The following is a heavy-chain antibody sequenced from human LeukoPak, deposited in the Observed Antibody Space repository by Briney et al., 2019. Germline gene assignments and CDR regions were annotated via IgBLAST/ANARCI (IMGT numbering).Heavy chain of an antibody. CDR3: ATGLTYYYDSSGLYSY. V-gene: IGHV1-2*02. J-gene: IGHJ4*02. Sequence: ASVKVSCKASGYTFTGYYMHWVRQAPGQGLEWMGWINPNSGGTNYAQKFQGRVTMTRDTSISTAYMELSSLRSEDTAVYYCATGLTYYYDSSGLYSYWGQGTLVTVSS. D-gene: IGHD3-22*01. CDR1: GYTFTGYY. CDR2: INPNSGGT.